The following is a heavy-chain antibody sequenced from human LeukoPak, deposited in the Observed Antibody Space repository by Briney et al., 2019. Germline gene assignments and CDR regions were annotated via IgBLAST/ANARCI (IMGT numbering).Heavy chain of an antibody. Sequence: GGSLRLSCAASGFSFRSYVMTWVRQAPGKGLEWVSSITGRGGTTEYADSVKGRFTISRDNSNNTLYLQMNSLRVEDTAFFCAKAAPVLSNYATDVWGQGTTVTVSS. V-gene: IGHV3-23*01. CDR2: ITGRGGTT. CDR3: AKAAPVLSNYATDV. CDR1: GFSFRSYV. J-gene: IGHJ6*02. D-gene: IGHD6-13*01.